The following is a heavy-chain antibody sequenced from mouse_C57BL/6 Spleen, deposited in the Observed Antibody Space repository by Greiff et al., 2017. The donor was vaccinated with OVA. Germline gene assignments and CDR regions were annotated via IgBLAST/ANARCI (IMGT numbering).Heavy chain of an antibody. Sequence: VQLQQSGPELVKPGASVKISCKASGYTFTDYYMNWVKQSHGKSLEWIGDINPNNGGTSYNQKFKGKATLTVDKSSSTAYMELRSLTSEDSAVYYGARRRTTVVARDYFDDWGQGTTLTVSS. CDR2: INPNNGGT. CDR3: ARRRTTVVARDYFDD. J-gene: IGHJ2*01. V-gene: IGHV1-26*01. D-gene: IGHD1-1*01. CDR1: GYTFTDYY.